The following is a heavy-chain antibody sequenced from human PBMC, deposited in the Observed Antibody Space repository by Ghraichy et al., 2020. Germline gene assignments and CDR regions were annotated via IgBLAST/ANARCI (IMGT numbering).Heavy chain of an antibody. CDR3: ATGPRSTHLAAAGTVGESKYFQH. CDR2: FDPEDGET. Sequence: ASVKVSCKVSGYTLTELSMHWVRQAPGKGLEWMGGFDPEDGETIYAQKFQGRVTMTEDTSTDTAYMELSSLRSEDTAVYYCATGPRSTHLAAAGTVGESKYFQHWGQGTLVTVSS. CDR1: GYTLTELS. D-gene: IGHD6-13*01. J-gene: IGHJ1*01. V-gene: IGHV1-24*01.